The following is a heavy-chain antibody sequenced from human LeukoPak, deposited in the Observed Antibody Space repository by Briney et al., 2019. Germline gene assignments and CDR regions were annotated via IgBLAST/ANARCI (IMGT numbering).Heavy chain of an antibody. CDR3: ARGYLLRYDAFDT. J-gene: IGHJ3*02. CDR2: IYIGGNT. V-gene: IGHV3-53*01. CDR1: GFTVGSIH. D-gene: IGHD3-16*01. Sequence: GGSLRLSCAVSGFTVGSIHMAWVRQAPGKGLEWVSVIYIGGNTYYADSVKGRFTLSRDNSKNTLYLQMNSLRAEDTAVYYCARGYLLRYDAFDTWGQGTMVTVSS.